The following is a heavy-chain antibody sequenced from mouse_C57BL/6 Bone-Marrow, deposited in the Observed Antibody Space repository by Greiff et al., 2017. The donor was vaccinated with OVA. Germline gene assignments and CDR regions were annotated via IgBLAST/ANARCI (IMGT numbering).Heavy chain of an antibody. Sequence: EVQLQQSGAELVRPGASVKLSCTASGFNIKDYYMHWVKQRPEQGLEWIGRIDPEDGDTEYAPKFQGKATMTADPSSNTAYLQLSSLTSEDTAVYYCTTGMVTTTGRGYWGQGTTLTVSS. CDR2: IDPEDGDT. V-gene: IGHV14-1*01. CDR1: GFNIKDYY. J-gene: IGHJ2*01. CDR3: TTGMVTTTGRGY. D-gene: IGHD2-2*01.